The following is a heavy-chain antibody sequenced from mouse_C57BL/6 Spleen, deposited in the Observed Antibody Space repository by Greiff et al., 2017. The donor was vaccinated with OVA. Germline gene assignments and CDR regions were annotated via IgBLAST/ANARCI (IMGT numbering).Heavy chain of an antibody. V-gene: IGHV1-80*01. CDR2: IYPGDGDT. CDR1: GYAFSSYW. D-gene: IGHD3-2*02. J-gene: IGHJ2*01. Sequence: VQLQQSGAELVKPGASVKISCKASGYAFSSYWMNWVKQRPGKGLEWIGQIYPGDGDTNYNGKFKGKATLTADKSSSTAYMQLSSLTSEDSAVYFCARPYSSGYGYFDYWGQGTTLTVSS. CDR3: ARPYSSGYGYFDY.